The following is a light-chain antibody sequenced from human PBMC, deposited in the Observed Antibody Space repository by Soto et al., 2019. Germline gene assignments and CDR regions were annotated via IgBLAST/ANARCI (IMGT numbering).Light chain of an antibody. CDR2: DAS. CDR3: QHYATLPPLYT. Sequence: DIQMTQSPSSLSASVGDRVTITCQASQDISDYLNWYHQKPGKAPQLLIYDASNLETGVPSRFSGSGSGTDFTLTISSLQPEDIGTYYRQHYATLPPLYTFGQGTRLDIK. V-gene: IGKV1-33*01. J-gene: IGKJ2*01. CDR1: QDISDY.